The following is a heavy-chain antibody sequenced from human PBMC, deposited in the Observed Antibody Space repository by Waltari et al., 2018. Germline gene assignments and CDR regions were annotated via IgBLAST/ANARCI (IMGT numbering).Heavy chain of an antibody. V-gene: IGHV3-21*01. J-gene: IGHJ4*02. CDR3: AREWGVMIGTAAFYFDY. CDR2: ISGGSSYT. CDR1: GFPFRRSL. D-gene: IGHD3-22*01. Sequence: EVQLAGSGGGLVTPGGFVRLSWAGPGFPFRRSLMNWVRQARGKGLEWVSSISGGSSYTYYADSVKGRFTISRDNVKNSLYLQMNSLRAEDTAVYYCAREWGVMIGTAAFYFDYWAQGTLVTVSS.